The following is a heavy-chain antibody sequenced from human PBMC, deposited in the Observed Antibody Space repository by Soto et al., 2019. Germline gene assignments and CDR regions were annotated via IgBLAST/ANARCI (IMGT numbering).Heavy chain of an antibody. V-gene: IGHV4-4*02. CDR1: GGTIRSPDW. J-gene: IGHJ5*02. CDR2: IFQSGST. CDR3: ARGRGRYSSGWSWFDP. D-gene: IGHD6-19*01. Sequence: SETLSLTCGVSGGTIRSPDWWTWVRQPPGKGLEWIGEIFQSGSTNYTPSLESRVTISVDKSKNQFSLTLTSVTAADTAVYFCARGRGRYSSGWSWFDPWGQGILVTAPQ.